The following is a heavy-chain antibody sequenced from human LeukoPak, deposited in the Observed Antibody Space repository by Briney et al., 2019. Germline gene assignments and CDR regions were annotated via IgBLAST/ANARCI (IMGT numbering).Heavy chain of an antibody. V-gene: IGHV4-31*03. J-gene: IGHJ4*02. CDR1: GGSISSGGYY. CDR2: IYYSGST. Sequence: PSQTLSLTCTVSGGSISSGGYYWSWIRQHPGKGLEWIGYIYYSGSTYYNPSLKSRVTISVDTSKNQFTLKLSSVTAADTAVYYCARGSNSGSYFFDYWGQGTLVTVSS. D-gene: IGHD1-26*01. CDR3: ARGSNSGSYFFDY.